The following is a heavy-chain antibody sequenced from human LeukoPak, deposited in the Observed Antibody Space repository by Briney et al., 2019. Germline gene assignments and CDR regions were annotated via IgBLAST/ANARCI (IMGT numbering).Heavy chain of an antibody. J-gene: IGHJ3*02. CDR3: ARARTMIAQGAFDI. V-gene: IGHV3-7*01. CDR2: IKQDGSEK. Sequence: GGSLRLSCAASGFTFSSYWMSWVRQAPGKGLEWVANIKQDGSEKYYVDSVKGRFTISRDNAKNSLYLQMNSLRAEDTALYYCARARTMIAQGAFDIWGQGTMVTVSS. D-gene: IGHD3-22*01. CDR1: GFTFSSYW.